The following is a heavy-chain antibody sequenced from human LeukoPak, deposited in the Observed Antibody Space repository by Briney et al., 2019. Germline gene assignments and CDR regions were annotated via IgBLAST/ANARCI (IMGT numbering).Heavy chain of an antibody. D-gene: IGHD5-12*01. V-gene: IGHV1-46*01. CDR3: ARVGSGYDWGMTTPFYYFDY. CDR1: GYTFTSYY. J-gene: IGHJ4*02. CDR2: INPSGGST. Sequence: ASVKVSCKASGYTFTSYYMHWVRQAPGQGLEWMGIINPSGGSTSYAQKFQGRVTMTRDTSTSTVYMELSSLRSEDTAVYYCARVGSGYDWGMTTPFYYFDYWGQGTLVTVSS.